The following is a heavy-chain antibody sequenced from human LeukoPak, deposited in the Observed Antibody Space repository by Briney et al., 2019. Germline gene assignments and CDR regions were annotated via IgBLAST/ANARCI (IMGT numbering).Heavy chain of an antibody. D-gene: IGHD6-19*01. J-gene: IGHJ4*02. V-gene: IGHV4-59*01. Sequence: KPSETLSLTRTVSGGSISSYYWSWIRQPPGKGLEWIGYIYYSGSTNYNPSLKSRVTMSVDTSKNQFSLKLSSVTAADTAVYYCARAISSGWYPPLFDYWGQGTLVTVSS. CDR3: ARAISSGWYPPLFDY. CDR1: GGSISSYY. CDR2: IYYSGST.